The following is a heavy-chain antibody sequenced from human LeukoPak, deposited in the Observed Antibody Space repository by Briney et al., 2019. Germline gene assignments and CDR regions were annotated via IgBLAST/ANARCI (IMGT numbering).Heavy chain of an antibody. CDR2: IFYTGSA. CDR1: GGSMNSRSYY. Sequence: SETLSLTCTVSGGSMNSRSYYWGWIRQPPGKGLEFIGSIFYTGSAYYNPSLKSRVSISVDTSKSHFSLNLISVTAADTALYYCASPFYFGSGSFPTYWGLGTLVTVSS. D-gene: IGHD3-10*01. J-gene: IGHJ4*02. CDR3: ASPFYFGSGSFPTY. V-gene: IGHV4-39*01.